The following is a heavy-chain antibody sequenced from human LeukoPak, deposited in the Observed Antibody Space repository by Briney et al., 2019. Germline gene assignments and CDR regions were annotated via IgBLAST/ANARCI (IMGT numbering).Heavy chain of an antibody. CDR1: GFTFSTYE. D-gene: IGHD3-22*01. J-gene: IGHJ4*02. V-gene: IGHV3-48*03. Sequence: GGSLRLSCAASGFTFSTYEMTWVRQSPGKGLEWVSYISSSGSTIYYADSVKGRFTISRDNARNSLYLQMNSLRAEDTAVYYCARDNYDSSGPYYFDYWGQGTLVAVSS. CDR3: ARDNYDSSGPYYFDY. CDR2: ISSSGSTI.